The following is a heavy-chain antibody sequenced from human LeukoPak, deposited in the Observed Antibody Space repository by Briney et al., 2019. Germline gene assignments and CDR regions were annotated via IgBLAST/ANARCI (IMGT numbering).Heavy chain of an antibody. CDR3: AELGITMIGGV. CDR1: GFTFSSYA. Sequence: GGSLRLSCAASGFTFSSYAMSWVRQAPGKGLEWVSAISGSGGSTYYADFVKGRFTISRDNAKNSLYLQMNSLRAEDTAVYYCAELGITMIGGVWGKGTTVTISS. J-gene: IGHJ6*04. D-gene: IGHD3-10*02. CDR2: ISGSGGST. V-gene: IGHV3-23*01.